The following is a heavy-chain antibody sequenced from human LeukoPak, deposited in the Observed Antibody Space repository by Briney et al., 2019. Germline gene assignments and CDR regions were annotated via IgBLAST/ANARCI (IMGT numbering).Heavy chain of an antibody. CDR3: ARSWYYGSGRYYPDWFDP. D-gene: IGHD3-10*01. CDR2: VYYSGNA. CDR1: GGSISSGDYY. Sequence: PSETLSLTCTVSGGSISSGDYYWGWIRQPPGKGLQWIGSVYYSGNAYHNPSLKSRVSISVDTSKNQFSLKLSSVTAADTAVYYCARSWYYGSGRYYPDWFDPWGQGTLVAVSS. J-gene: IGHJ5*02. V-gene: IGHV4-39*01.